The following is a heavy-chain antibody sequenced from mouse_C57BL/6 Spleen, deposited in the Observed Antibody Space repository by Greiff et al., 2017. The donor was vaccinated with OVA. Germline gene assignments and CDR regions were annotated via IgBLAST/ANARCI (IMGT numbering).Heavy chain of an antibody. CDR1: GYTFTSYW. CDR3: SSGGYGSRNWYFDV. CDR2: IYPGSGST. J-gene: IGHJ1*03. Sequence: QVQLQQPGAELVKPGASVKMSCKASGYTFTSYWITWVKQRPGQGLEWIGDIYPGSGSTNYNEKFKSKATLTVDTSSSTAYMQLSSLTSEDSAVYDCSSGGYGSRNWYFDVWGTGTTVTVSS. D-gene: IGHD1-1*01. V-gene: IGHV1-55*01.